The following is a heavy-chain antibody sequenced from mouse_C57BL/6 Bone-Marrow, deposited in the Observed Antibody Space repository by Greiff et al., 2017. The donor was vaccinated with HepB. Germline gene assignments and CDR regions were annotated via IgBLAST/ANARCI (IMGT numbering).Heavy chain of an antibody. Sequence: QVQLQQSGAELVRPGASVTLSCKASGYTFTDYEMHWVKQTPVHGLEWIGAIDPETGGTAYNQKFKGKAILTADKSSSTAYMALRSLTSEDSAVYYCTSQIYYDYPRFAYWGQGTLVTVSA. D-gene: IGHD2-4*01. CDR1: GYTFTDYE. CDR3: TSQIYYDYPRFAY. J-gene: IGHJ3*01. CDR2: IDPETGGT. V-gene: IGHV1-15*01.